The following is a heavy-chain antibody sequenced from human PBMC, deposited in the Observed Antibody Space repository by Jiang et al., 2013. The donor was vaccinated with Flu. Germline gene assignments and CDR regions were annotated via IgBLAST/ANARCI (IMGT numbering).Heavy chain of an antibody. CDR2: ISGSGGST. CDR3: AKGGRITIFGVAMSFYYGMDV. D-gene: IGHD3-3*01. Sequence: EVQLVESGGGLVQPGGSLRLSCAASGFTFSSYAMSWVRQAPGKGLEWVSAISGSGGSTYYADSVKGRFTISRDNSKNTLYLQMNSLRAEDTAVYYCAKGGRITIFGVAMSFYYGMDVWAKGPRSPSP. CDR1: GFTFSSYA. V-gene: IGHV3-23*04. J-gene: IGHJ6*02.